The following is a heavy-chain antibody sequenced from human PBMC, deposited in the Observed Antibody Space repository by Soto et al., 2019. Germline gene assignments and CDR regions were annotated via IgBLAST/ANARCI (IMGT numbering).Heavy chain of an antibody. V-gene: IGHV4-59*08. CDR3: VRQGIDYLHGLVDV. Sequence: QSGPRLVKPSETLSLTCTVSSGPDRSHNWGWIRQPPGRGLEWIGYVYYTGDTAYNPSLRSRVSISADTSTNDISLTLSSVTAADTAVYYCVRQGIDYLHGLVDVWGQGTTVSVSS. D-gene: IGHD4-17*01. CDR2: VYYTGDT. J-gene: IGHJ6*02. CDR1: SGPDRSHN.